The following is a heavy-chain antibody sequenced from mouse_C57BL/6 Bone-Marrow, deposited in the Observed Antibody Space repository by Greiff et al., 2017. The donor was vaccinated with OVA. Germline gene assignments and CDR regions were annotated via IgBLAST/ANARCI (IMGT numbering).Heavy chain of an antibody. Sequence: QVQLKQSGAELVKPGASVKMSCKASGYTFTSFWITWVKQRPGQGLEWIGDIYPGSGSTNYNEKFKSKATLTVDTSSSTAYMQLSSLTSEDSAVYYCASKLRGNYYAMDYWGQGTSVTVSS. D-gene: IGHD1-1*01. CDR3: ASKLRGNYYAMDY. CDR1: GYTFTSFW. J-gene: IGHJ4*01. V-gene: IGHV1-55*01. CDR2: IYPGSGST.